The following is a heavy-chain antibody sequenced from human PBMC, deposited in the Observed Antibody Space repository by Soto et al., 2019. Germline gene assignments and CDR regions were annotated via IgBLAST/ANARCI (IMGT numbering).Heavy chain of an antibody. D-gene: IGHD5-18*01. CDR3: AREGSYSAYNFAHGIQLWSFDF. J-gene: IGHJ4*02. CDR1: GGSINTFY. CDR2: IFSSGST. Sequence: SETLSLTCTVSGGSINTFYWSWVRQPAGKGLEWIGRIFSSGSTSFNPSLESRVAMSVDTSKNHFSLNLSSVTAADMAVYYCAREGSYSAYNFAHGIQLWSFDFLGPGALLTVSS. V-gene: IGHV4-4*07.